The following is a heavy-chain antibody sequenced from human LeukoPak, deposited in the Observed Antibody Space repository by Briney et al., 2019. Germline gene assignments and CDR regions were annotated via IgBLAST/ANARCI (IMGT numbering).Heavy chain of an antibody. CDR3: ARRAGAYSHPYDY. Sequence: GGSLRLSCAASGFTFSSYEMNWIRQAPGKGLEWVSYISSSGSTIYYADSVKGRFTISRDNAKNTLYLQMNSLRAEDTAVYYCARRAGAYSHPYDYWGQGTLVTVSS. J-gene: IGHJ4*02. CDR1: GFTFSSYE. CDR2: ISSSGSTI. D-gene: IGHD4/OR15-4a*01. V-gene: IGHV3-48*03.